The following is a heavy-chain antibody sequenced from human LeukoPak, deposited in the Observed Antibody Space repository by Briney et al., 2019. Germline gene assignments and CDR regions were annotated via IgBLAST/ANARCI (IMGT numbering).Heavy chain of an antibody. CDR1: GGSISSGSYY. V-gene: IGHV4-61*02. Sequence: PSETLSLTCTVSGGSISSGSYYWSWIRQPAGKGLEWIGRIYTSGSTNYNPSLKSRVTISVDTSKNQFSLKLSSVTAADTAVYYCATDDMFRGIILNYWGQGTLVTVSS. CDR2: IYTSGST. D-gene: IGHD3-10*01. CDR3: ATDDMFRGIILNY. J-gene: IGHJ4*02.